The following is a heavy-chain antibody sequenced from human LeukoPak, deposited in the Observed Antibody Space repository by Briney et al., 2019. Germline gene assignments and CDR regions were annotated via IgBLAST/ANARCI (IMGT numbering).Heavy chain of an antibody. D-gene: IGHD5-24*01. CDR3: ARDCRDGYRNTGSYFDY. Sequence: ASVKVSCKASGYTFTSYYMHWVRQAPGQGLEWMGIINPSGGSTSYAQKFQGRVTMTRDTSTSTVYMELSSLRSEDTAVYHCARDCRDGYRNTGSYFDYWGQGTLVTVSS. J-gene: IGHJ4*02. CDR1: GYTFTSYY. V-gene: IGHV1-46*01. CDR2: INPSGGST.